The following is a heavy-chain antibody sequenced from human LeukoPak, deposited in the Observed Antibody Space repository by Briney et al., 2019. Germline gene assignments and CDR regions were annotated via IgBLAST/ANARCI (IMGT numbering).Heavy chain of an antibody. CDR1: GDSVSSNSAA. CDR2: TYYRSKWYN. Sequence: SQALSLTCAISGDSVSSNSAAWNWIRQSPSRGLEWLGRTYYRSKWYNDYAVSMKSRITINPDTSRNQFSLQLNSVTPGDTAVYYCARDRDGWDAFDIWGQGTMVTVSS. D-gene: IGHD5-24*01. V-gene: IGHV6-1*01. J-gene: IGHJ3*02. CDR3: ARDRDGWDAFDI.